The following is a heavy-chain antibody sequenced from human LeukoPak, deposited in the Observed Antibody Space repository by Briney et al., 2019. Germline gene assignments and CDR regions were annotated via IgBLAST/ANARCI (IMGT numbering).Heavy chain of an antibody. J-gene: IGHJ4*02. Sequence: TGGSLRLSCAASGFTFSSYAMSWVRQAPGKGLEWVSAISGSGGSTYYADSVKGRFTISRDNSKNTLYLQMNSLRAEDTAVYYCAKAHAHYDILTGYLYYFDYWGQGTLVTVSS. D-gene: IGHD3-9*01. CDR2: ISGSGGST. CDR1: GFTFSSYA. V-gene: IGHV3-23*01. CDR3: AKAHAHYDILTGYLYYFDY.